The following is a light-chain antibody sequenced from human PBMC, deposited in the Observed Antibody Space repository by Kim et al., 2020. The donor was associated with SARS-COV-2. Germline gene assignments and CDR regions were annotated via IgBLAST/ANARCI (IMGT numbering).Light chain of an antibody. CDR3: QQYADSPPT. Sequence: EIVLTQSPGTLSLSPGERATLSCRASQSISSIHVAWYQQKRGRAPRLIIYGISNRATDIPDRFSGSGAGTDFTLTISRLEPEDFAVYYCQQYADSPPTFGQWTKVDIK. CDR2: GIS. J-gene: IGKJ1*01. V-gene: IGKV3-20*01. CDR1: QSISSIH.